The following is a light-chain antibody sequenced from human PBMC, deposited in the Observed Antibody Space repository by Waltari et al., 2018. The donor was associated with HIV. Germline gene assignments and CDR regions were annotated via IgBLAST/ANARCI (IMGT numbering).Light chain of an antibody. J-gene: IGLJ3*02. CDR2: EVT. CDR3: NSYTTGTAWV. Sequence: QSALTQPASVSGSPGQSITISCTGTNSDVGGYNFVSWYQHHPGKAPTLIIYEVTKRPAGVSNRFSGSKSGNTASLTISGLQAEDEADYYCNSYTTGTAWVFGGGTKLTVL. V-gene: IGLV2-14*01. CDR1: NSDVGGYNF.